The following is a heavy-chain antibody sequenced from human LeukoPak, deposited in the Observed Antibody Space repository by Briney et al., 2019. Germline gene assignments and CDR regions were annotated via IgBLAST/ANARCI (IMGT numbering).Heavy chain of an antibody. V-gene: IGHV4-4*09. CDR1: GVSMSAYQ. CDR3: ATSNDAKIAPFDH. CDR2: KNTKGET. Sequence: SETLSLTCTVSGVSMSAYQWSWVRQSPEKGLEWIGCKNTKGETSYNPSLKSRVTTSVDTSKSQFSLRLTSVTAADTAVYYCATSNDAKIAPFDHRGQGVPVTVSS. J-gene: IGHJ4*02. D-gene: IGHD2-21*01.